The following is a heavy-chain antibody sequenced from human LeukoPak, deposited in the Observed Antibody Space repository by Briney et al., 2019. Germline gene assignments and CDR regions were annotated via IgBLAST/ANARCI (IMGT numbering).Heavy chain of an antibody. CDR1: GGSIISDPYY. J-gene: IGHJ5*02. D-gene: IGHD3-22*01. V-gene: IGHV4-39*07. Sequence: SETLSLTCSVSGGSIISDPYYWAWIRQPPGKGLEWIGSAHYTGDTYYNPSLKSRVTISVDTSKSQFSLKLTSVTAADTAVYFCARDSRYDSSGHAPWGQGSLVIVSS. CDR3: ARDSRYDSSGHAP. CDR2: AHYTGDT.